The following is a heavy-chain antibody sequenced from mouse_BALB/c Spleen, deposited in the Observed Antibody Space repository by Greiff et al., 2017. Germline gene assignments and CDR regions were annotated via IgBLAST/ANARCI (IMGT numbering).Heavy chain of an antibody. CDR2: ISSGSSTI. V-gene: IGHV5-17*02. Sequence: EVMLVESGGGLVQPGGSRKLSCAASGFTFSSFGMHWVRQAPEKGLEWVAYISSGSSTIYYADTVKGRFTISRDNPKNTLFLQMTSLRSEDTAMYYCARHHYYGSSFLWYFDVWGAGTTVTVSS. J-gene: IGHJ1*01. CDR1: GFTFSSFG. CDR3: ARHHYYGSSFLWYFDV. D-gene: IGHD1-1*01.